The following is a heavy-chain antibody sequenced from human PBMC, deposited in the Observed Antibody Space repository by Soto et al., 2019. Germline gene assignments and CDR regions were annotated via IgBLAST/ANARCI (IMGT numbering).Heavy chain of an antibody. D-gene: IGHD3-22*01. CDR2: IYYSGST. CDR3: ARTFYLTYYYDSSGYYYLDY. V-gene: IGHV4-39*01. J-gene: IGHJ4*02. Sequence: SETLSLTCTVSGGSISSSSYYWGWIRQPPGKGLEWIGSIYYSGSTYYNPSLKSRVTIPVDTSKRQFSLKLSSVTAADTAVYYCARTFYLTYYYDSSGYYYLDYWGQGTLVTVSS. CDR1: GGSISSSSYY.